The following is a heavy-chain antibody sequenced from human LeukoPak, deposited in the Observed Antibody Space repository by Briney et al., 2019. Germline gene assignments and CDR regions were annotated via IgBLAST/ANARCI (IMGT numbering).Heavy chain of an antibody. Sequence: PGRSLRLSCAASEFTFSSYAMHWVRQAPGKGLEWVAVISYDGSNKHYADSVKGRFTISRDNSKNTLYLQMNSLRAEDTAVYYCARDYGSGSYYIRKNWFDPWGQGTLVTVSS. J-gene: IGHJ5*02. CDR2: ISYDGSNK. D-gene: IGHD3-10*01. V-gene: IGHV3-30-3*01. CDR3: ARDYGSGSYYIRKNWFDP. CDR1: EFTFSSYA.